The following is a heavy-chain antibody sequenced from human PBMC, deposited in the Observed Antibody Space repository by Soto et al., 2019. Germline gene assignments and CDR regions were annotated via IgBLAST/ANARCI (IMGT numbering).Heavy chain of an antibody. V-gene: IGHV1-69*06. CDR2: IIPIFGTA. CDR1: GGTFSSYA. J-gene: IGHJ6*02. D-gene: IGHD2-2*01. Sequence: GASVKVSCKASGGTFSSYAISWVRQAPGQGLEWMGGIIPIFGTANYAQKFQGRVTITADKSTSTAYMELSSLRSEDTALYYCAKDRHCSSITCAVPDVWGQGTTVTVSS. CDR3: AKDRHCSSITCAVPDV.